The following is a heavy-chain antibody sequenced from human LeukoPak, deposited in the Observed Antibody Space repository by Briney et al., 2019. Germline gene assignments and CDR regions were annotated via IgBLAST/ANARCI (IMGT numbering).Heavy chain of an antibody. J-gene: IGHJ3*02. V-gene: IGHV3-23*01. CDR1: GFTFSSYV. CDR3: ARVSQATMVRRAFDT. D-gene: IGHD3-10*01. Sequence: GGSLRLSCSGSGFTFSSYVIHWVRQPPGKGLEWVSAISGSGVNTYYADSVKGRFTISRDNSKNTLYLQMNSLRAEDTAVYYCARVSQATMVRRAFDTWGQGTMVTVSS. CDR2: ISGSGVNT.